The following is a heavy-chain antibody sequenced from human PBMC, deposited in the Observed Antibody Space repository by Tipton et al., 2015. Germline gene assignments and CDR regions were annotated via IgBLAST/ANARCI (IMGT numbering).Heavy chain of an antibody. CDR2: ISASGNTT. CDR3: AKLSVIFFFDY. J-gene: IGHJ4*02. Sequence: SLRLSCAASGFTFRPYAMAWVRQAPGKGLEWVSIISASGNTTFYADSVKGRFTISRDNSKNTLYLQMNSLRVEDTAVYYCAKLSVIFFFDYWGQGTLVTVSS. V-gene: IGHV3-23*01. CDR1: GFTFRPYA. D-gene: IGHD3-16*02.